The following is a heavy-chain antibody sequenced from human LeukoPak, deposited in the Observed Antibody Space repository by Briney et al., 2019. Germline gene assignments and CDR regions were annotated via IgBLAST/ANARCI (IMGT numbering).Heavy chain of an antibody. CDR3: ATKYYYDSSQNRGGDAFDI. CDR2: ISGYNGKT. D-gene: IGHD3-22*01. J-gene: IGHJ3*02. CDR1: GYTFNTYG. V-gene: IGHV1-18*01. Sequence: ASVKVSCKASGYTFNTYGITWVRQAPGQGLEWMGWISGYNGKTKYAQKLQDRVTMTTDTSTTTAYMELSSLRSEDTAVYYCATKYYYDSSQNRGGDAFDIWGQGTMVTVSS.